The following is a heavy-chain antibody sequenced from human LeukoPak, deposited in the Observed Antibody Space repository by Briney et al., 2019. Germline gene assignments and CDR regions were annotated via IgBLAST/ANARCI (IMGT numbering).Heavy chain of an antibody. Sequence: SETLSLTCTVSGGSISSFYWNRIRQPPGKGLEWVGYVFYSGNTNYNPSLGSRVTISEDTSKNQFSLNLNSLTAADTAVYYCARGLPGRDAFDVWGQGTVVTVSS. J-gene: IGHJ3*01. D-gene: IGHD3-16*01. CDR2: VFYSGNT. CDR3: ARGLPGRDAFDV. CDR1: GGSISSFY. V-gene: IGHV4-59*13.